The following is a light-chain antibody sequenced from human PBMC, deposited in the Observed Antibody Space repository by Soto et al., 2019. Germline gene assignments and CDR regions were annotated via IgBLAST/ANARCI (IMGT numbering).Light chain of an antibody. CDR1: QTISSW. V-gene: IGKV1-5*03. CDR2: KAS. CDR3: QQYGA. J-gene: IGKJ1*01. Sequence: DIPMTQSPATLSGSVGDRVTITCRASQTISSWLAWYQQKPGKAPKLLIYKASTLKSGVPSRFSGGGSGTEFTLTISSLQPDDFATYSCQQYGAFAQGTKVDIK.